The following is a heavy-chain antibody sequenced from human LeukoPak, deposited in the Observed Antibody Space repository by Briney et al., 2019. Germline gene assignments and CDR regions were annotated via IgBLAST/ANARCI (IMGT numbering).Heavy chain of an antibody. CDR3: AKDHIVVVPAATENAFDI. V-gene: IGHV3-30*02. CDR2: IRYDGSNK. J-gene: IGHJ3*02. D-gene: IGHD2-2*01. CDR1: GFTFSSYG. Sequence: GGSLRLSCAASGFTFSSYGMHWVRQAPGKGLEWVAFIRYDGSNKYYADSVKGRFTTSRDDSKNTLYLQMNSLRAEDTAVYYCAKDHIVVVPAATENAFDIWSQGTMVTVSS.